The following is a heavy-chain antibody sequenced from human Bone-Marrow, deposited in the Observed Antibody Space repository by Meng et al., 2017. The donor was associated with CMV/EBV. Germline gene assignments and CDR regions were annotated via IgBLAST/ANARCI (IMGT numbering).Heavy chain of an antibody. D-gene: IGHD1-1*01. CDR3: ARELDTTGTVSPLNV. V-gene: IGHV1-46*01. CDR2: INPSGGST. CDR1: GYTFTSYY. J-gene: IGHJ6*01. Sequence: ASVKVSCKASGYTFTSYYMHWVRQAPGQGLEWMGRINPSGGSTSYAQKFQGRVTMTRDTSTSTGYMELSSLRSEDTAVYYCARELDTTGTVSPLNVWGQGTTVTVSS.